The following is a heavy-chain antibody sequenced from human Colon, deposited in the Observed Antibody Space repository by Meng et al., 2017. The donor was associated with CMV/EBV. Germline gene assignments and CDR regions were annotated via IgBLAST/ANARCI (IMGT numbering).Heavy chain of an antibody. V-gene: IGHV3-30*18. CDR3: AKAGAGSYWFDY. Sequence: GGSLRLSCAASGFNFNYHTIHWVRQAPGKGLEWLSLISYDGTTKYYADSVKGRFTIARDNSKNTVYLQMDSLRAEDTGVYYCAKAGAGSYWFDYWGPGALVTVSS. J-gene: IGHJ4*02. CDR1: GFNFNYHT. CDR2: ISYDGTTK. D-gene: IGHD3-10*01.